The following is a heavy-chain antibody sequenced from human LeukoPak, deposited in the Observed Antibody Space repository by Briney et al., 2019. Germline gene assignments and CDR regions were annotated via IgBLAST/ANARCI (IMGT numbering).Heavy chain of an antibody. Sequence: ASVKVSCKASGGTFSSYAISWVRQAPGQGLEWMGWMNPNSGNTGYAQKFQGRVTMTRNTSISTAYMELSSLRSEDTAVYYCARGDGYCSGGSCYRDHYYYYYGMDVWGQGTTVTVSS. CDR2: MNPNSGNT. V-gene: IGHV1-8*02. J-gene: IGHJ6*02. CDR3: ARGDGYCSGGSCYRDHYYYYYGMDV. D-gene: IGHD2-15*01. CDR1: GGTFSSYA.